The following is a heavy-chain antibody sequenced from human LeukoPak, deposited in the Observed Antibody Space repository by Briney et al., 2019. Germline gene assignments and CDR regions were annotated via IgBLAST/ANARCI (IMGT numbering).Heavy chain of an antibody. J-gene: IGHJ4*02. V-gene: IGHV1-24*01. CDR3: ATVPTMVRGAIMV. CDR2: FDPEDGET. Sequence: GASVKVSCKVSEYTLTELSMHWVRQAPGKGLEWMGGFDPEDGETIYAQKFQGRVTMTEDTSTDTAYMELSSLRSEDTAVYYCATVPTMVRGAIMVWGQGTLVTVSS. CDR1: EYTLTELS. D-gene: IGHD3-10*01.